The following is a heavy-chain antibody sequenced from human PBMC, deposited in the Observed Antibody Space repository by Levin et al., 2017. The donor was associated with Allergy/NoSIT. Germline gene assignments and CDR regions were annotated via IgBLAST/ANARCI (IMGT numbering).Heavy chain of an antibody. CDR1: GFTFSSYE. V-gene: IGHV3-48*03. CDR2: ISTSGSTI. J-gene: IGHJ6*02. CDR3: SLIPSTIRTYYYYSMDV. D-gene: IGHD5/OR15-5a*01. Sequence: SCVASGFTFSSYEMNWVRQAPGKGLEWVSYISTSGSTIYYADSVKGRFTISRDNAKNSLYLQMNSLRAEDTAVYYCSLIPSTIRTYYYYSMDVWGQGTTVTVS.